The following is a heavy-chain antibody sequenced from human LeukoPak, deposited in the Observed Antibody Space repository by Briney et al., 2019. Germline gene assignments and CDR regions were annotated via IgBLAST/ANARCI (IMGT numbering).Heavy chain of an antibody. CDR1: GFTFSSYW. V-gene: IGHV3-7*01. Sequence: GGSLRLSCAASGFTFSSYWMSWVRQAPGKGLEWVAIIKPDGSEKDYVDSVKGRFTISRDNAKNSLYLQMNSLRAEDTAVYYCAREVGEDSSGYFDYWGQGTLVTVSS. CDR2: IKPDGSEK. CDR3: AREVGEDSSGYFDY. D-gene: IGHD3-22*01. J-gene: IGHJ4*02.